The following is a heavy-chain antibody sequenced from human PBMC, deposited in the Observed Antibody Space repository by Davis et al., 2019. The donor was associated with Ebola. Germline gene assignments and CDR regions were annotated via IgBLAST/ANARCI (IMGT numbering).Heavy chain of an antibody. V-gene: IGHV3-33*08. CDR2: VWYDGSNT. CDR3: ASPRYGSGSYYGRGGFYYGMDV. J-gene: IGHJ6*02. CDR1: GFTFSNYA. Sequence: GESLKISCAASGFTFSNYAMSWLRQAPGKGLEWVAVVWYDGSNTYYEDSVKGRFTFSRDNSKNTLYLQMNSMRAEDKAVYYCASPRYGSGSYYGRGGFYYGMDVWGQGTTVTVSS. D-gene: IGHD3-10*01.